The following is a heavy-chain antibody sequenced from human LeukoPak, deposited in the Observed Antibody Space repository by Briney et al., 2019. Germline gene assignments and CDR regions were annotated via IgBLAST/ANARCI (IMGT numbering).Heavy chain of an antibody. CDR1: EFTFSNYA. CDR2: VSGRDTST. CDR3: AKWGDCDVLTGYYDSDY. V-gene: IGHV3-23*01. Sequence: GASLRLSCAASEFTFSNYAMSWVRQAPGKGLEWVSAVSGRDTSTYYTDSVKGRFTISRDNSKNTLYLQMNSLSAEDTAIYYCAKWGDCDVLTGYYDSDYWGQGTLVTVSS. D-gene: IGHD3-9*01. J-gene: IGHJ4*02.